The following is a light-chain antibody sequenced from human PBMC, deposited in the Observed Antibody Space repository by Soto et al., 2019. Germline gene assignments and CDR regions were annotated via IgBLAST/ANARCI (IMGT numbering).Light chain of an antibody. CDR3: SSYAGSTFRV. CDR1: SSDVGGYNY. Sequence: QSVLTQPPSASGSPGQSVTISCTGTSSDVGGYNYVSWYQQHPGKAPKLMIYEVSKRPSGVPDRFSGSKSGNTASLTVSGLQAEDEADYYCSSYAGSTFRVFGTATKVTV. CDR2: EVS. V-gene: IGLV2-8*01. J-gene: IGLJ1*01.